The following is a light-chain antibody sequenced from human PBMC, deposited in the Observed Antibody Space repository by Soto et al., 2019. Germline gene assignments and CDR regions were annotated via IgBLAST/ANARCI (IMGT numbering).Light chain of an antibody. CDR3: QQHSATPPT. J-gene: IGKJ2*01. CDR1: QSVLYSSNNKNS. V-gene: IGKV4-1*01. CDR2: WAS. Sequence: DIVMTQSPDSLAVALGERATINCKSSQSVLYSSNNKNSLVWYRQKPGQPPKLLIYWASNRESGVPARFSGSGSGTDFTLTISSLQAEDVAVYYCQQHSATPPTFGQGTKLEIK.